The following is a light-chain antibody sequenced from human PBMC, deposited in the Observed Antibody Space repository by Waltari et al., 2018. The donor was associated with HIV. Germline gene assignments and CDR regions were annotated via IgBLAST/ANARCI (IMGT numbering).Light chain of an antibody. CDR2: AAS. J-gene: IGKJ3*01. Sequence: EIVMTQSPATLSASHGECAVLSCRASQSVSSNLAWYQQTPGQAPRLLIYAASTRATGIPPRFRGSGSGTEFTLTISGLQSEDFAFYYCQQYNSWPPRFTFGPGTKV. V-gene: IGKV3-15*01. CDR1: QSVSSN. CDR3: QQYNSWPPRFT.